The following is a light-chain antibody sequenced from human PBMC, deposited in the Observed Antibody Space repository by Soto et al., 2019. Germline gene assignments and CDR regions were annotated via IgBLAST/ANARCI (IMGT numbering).Light chain of an antibody. CDR2: DVS. J-gene: IGLJ2*01. CDR1: SSDVGGYNY. Sequence: QSVLTQPASVSGSPGQSITISCTGTSSDVGGYNYVSWYQQHPGKAPKLMIYDVSNRPSGVSNRFSGSKSGNTASLTISGLQAEDEADYYCSSYRSSSTLSVLFGGGTKLTVL. V-gene: IGLV2-14*01. CDR3: SSYRSSSTLSVL.